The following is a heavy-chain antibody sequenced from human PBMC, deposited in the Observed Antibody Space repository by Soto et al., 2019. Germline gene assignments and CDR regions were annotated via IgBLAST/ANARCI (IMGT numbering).Heavy chain of an antibody. CDR1: GFTFSSYS. CDR3: ARDRNDFWSGYLYYYYYGMDV. CDR2: ISSSSSYI. J-gene: IGHJ6*01. V-gene: IGHV3-21*01. D-gene: IGHD3-3*01. Sequence: EVQLVESGGGLVKPGGSLRLSCAASGFTFSSYSMNWVRQAPGKGLEWVSSISSSSSYIYYADSVKGRFTISRDNAKNSLYLQMNSLRAEDTAVYYCARDRNDFWSGYLYYYYYGMDVW.